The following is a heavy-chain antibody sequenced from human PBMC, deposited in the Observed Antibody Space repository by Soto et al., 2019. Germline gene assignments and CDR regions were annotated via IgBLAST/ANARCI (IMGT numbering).Heavy chain of an antibody. CDR1: GFTFSSYW. CDR3: ARDSLTYYYGSGTFDY. V-gene: IGHV3-7*01. Sequence: EVQLVESGGGLVQLGGSLRLSCAASGFTFSSYWMSWVRQAPGKGLEWVANIKQDGSEKYYVDSVKGRFTISRDNAKNSLYLQMNSLRAEDTAVYYCARDSLTYYYGSGTFDYWGQGTLVTVSS. CDR2: IKQDGSEK. J-gene: IGHJ4*02. D-gene: IGHD3-10*01.